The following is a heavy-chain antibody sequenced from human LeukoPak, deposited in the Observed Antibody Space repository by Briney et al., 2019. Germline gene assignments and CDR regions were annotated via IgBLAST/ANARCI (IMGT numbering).Heavy chain of an antibody. V-gene: IGHV4-59*01. CDR1: GGSISTYY. CDR2: IYYSGST. Sequence: PSETLSLTCTVSGGSISTYYWTWIRQPPGKGLEWIGYIYYSGSTNYNPSLKSRVTISVDTSKNQLSLKLSSVTAADTAVYYCARVGFSKWFDPWGQGTLVTVSS. J-gene: IGHJ5*02. CDR3: ARVGFSKWFDP. D-gene: IGHD3-10*01.